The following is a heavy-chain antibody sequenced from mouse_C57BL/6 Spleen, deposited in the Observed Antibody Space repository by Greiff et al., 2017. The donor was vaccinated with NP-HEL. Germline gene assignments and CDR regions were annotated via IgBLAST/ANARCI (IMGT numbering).Heavy chain of an antibody. D-gene: IGHD3-2*02. Sequence: VQLQQSGAELARPGASVKLSCKASGYTFTSYGISWVKQRTGQGLEWIGEIYPRSGNTYYNEKFKGKATLTADKSSSTAYMELRSLTSEDSAVYFCARGGQTAQAAYYFDYWGQGTTLTVSS. CDR3: ARGGQTAQAAYYFDY. J-gene: IGHJ2*01. CDR2: IYPRSGNT. V-gene: IGHV1-81*01. CDR1: GYTFTSYG.